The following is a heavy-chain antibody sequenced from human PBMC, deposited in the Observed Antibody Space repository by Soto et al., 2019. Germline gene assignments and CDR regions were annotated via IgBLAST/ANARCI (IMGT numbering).Heavy chain of an antibody. CDR2: INPSGGST. CDR1: GYTFTSYY. D-gene: IGHD4-17*01. J-gene: IGHJ4*02. V-gene: IGHV1-46*01. Sequence: ASVKVSCKASGYTFTSYYMHWVRQAPGQGLEWMGIINPSGGSTSYAQKFQGRVTMTRDTSTSTVYMKLSSLRSADTAVYYCARSRIRRWRTTDYGDLDYWGQGTLVTVSS. CDR3: ARSRIRRWRTTDYGDLDY.